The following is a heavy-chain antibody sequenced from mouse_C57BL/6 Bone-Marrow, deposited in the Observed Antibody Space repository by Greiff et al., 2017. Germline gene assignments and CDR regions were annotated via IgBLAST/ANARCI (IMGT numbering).Heavy chain of an antibody. Sequence: VQLQQPGAELVKPGASVKMSCKASGYTFTSYWITWVKQRPGQGLEWIGDIYPGSGSTNYNEKFKSKATLTVDTSSSTAYMQLSSLTSEDSAVYYGARRGSSTMASWFAYWGQGTLVTVSA. CDR3: ARRGSSTMASWFAY. J-gene: IGHJ3*01. D-gene: IGHD2-1*01. CDR2: IYPGSGST. CDR1: GYTFTSYW. V-gene: IGHV1-55*01.